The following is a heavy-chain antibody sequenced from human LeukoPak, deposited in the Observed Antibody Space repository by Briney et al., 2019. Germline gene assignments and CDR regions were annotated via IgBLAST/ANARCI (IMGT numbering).Heavy chain of an antibody. V-gene: IGHV3-23*01. CDR1: GFTFSSYA. J-gene: IGHJ4*02. CDR2: ISGSGGST. Sequence: PGGSLRLSCAASGFTFSSYAMSWVRQAPGKGLEWVSAISGSGGSTHYADSVKGRFTISRDNSKNTLYLQMNSLRAEDTAVYYCAPDSGNNCNPKPYFDYWGQGTLVTVSS. D-gene: IGHD1-20*01. CDR3: APDSGNNCNPKPYFDY.